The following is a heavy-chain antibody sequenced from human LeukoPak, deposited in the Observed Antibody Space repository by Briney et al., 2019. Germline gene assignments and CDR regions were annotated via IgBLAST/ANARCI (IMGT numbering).Heavy chain of an antibody. CDR3: ARADYGDYVTGAFDI. J-gene: IGHJ3*02. D-gene: IGHD4-17*01. CDR1: GGTFSSYA. CDR2: IIPIFGTA. V-gene: IGHV1-69*05. Sequence: GASVKVSCKASGGTFSSYAISWVRQAPGQGLEWMGRIIPIFGTANYAQKFQGRVTITTDESTSTAYMELSSLRSEDTAVYYCARADYGDYVTGAFDIWGQGTMVTVSS.